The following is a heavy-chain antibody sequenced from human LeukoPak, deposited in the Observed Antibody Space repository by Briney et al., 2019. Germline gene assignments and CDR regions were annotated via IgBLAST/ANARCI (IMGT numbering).Heavy chain of an antibody. J-gene: IGHJ4*02. CDR1: GGSISSYY. V-gene: IGHV4-4*07. Sequence: SETLSLTCTVSGGSISSYYWSWIRQPAGKGLEWIGRIYTSGSTNYNPSLKSRVTMSVDTSKNQFSLKLSSVTAADTAVYYCARMFYSNYLYYFDYWGQGTLVTVSS. CDR2: IYTSGST. D-gene: IGHD4-11*01. CDR3: ARMFYSNYLYYFDY.